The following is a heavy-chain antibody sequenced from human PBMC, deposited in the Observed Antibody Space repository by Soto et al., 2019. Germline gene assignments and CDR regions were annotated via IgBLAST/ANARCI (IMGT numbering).Heavy chain of an antibody. CDR1: GYIFTNYD. Sequence: QVQLVQSETEVKKPGASVKVSCKASGYIFTNYDITWVRQAPGQGLEWMGWVSGYTGNTKYAQKFQDRVTMTTDTSTSTVDMERRSPRSDDTAFYYCARFVSAPYYFFPVDVCCQGTTVCVSS. V-gene: IGHV1-18*01. CDR3: ARFVSAPYYFFPVDV. CDR2: VSGYTGNT. J-gene: IGHJ6*02. D-gene: IGHD2-15*01.